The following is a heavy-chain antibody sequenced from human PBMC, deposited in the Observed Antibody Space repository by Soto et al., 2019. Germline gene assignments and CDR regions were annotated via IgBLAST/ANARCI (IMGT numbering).Heavy chain of an antibody. V-gene: IGHV3-23*01. CDR2: ISGSGGST. Sequence: EVQLLESGGSLVQPGGSLRLSCAASGFTFSSYAMSWVRQAPGKGLEWVSAISGSGGSTYYADSVKGRFTISRDNSKNTLYLQTNSLRAEDTAVYYCAKAYYDSSVYFDYWGQGTLVTVSS. J-gene: IGHJ4*02. CDR1: GFTFSSYA. D-gene: IGHD3-22*01. CDR3: AKAYYDSSVYFDY.